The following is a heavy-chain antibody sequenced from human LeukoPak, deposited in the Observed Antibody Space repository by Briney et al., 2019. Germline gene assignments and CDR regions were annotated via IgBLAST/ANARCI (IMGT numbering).Heavy chain of an antibody. D-gene: IGHD3-10*01. Sequence: PGGSLRLSCAASGFTFSSHGMHWVRQATGKGLEWVSAIGTAGDTYYPGSVKGRFTISRDNAKNSLYLQMNSLRAEDTAVYYCASFPMRGRDYWGQGTLVTVSS. CDR2: IGTAGDT. V-gene: IGHV3-13*04. J-gene: IGHJ4*02. CDR3: ASFPMRGRDY. CDR1: GFTFSSHG.